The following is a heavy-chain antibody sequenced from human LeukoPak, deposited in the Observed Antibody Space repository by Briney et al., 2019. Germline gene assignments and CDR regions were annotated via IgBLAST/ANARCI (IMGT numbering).Heavy chain of an antibody. V-gene: IGHV4-59*12. CDR3: ARDPLISSGYYSITKPFVFDI. Sequence: KSSETLSLTCTVSGGSISSYYWSWIRQPPGKGLECIGYIYNSGSTNYNPPLKSRVTISVDTSKNQFSLKLSSVTAADTAVYYCARDPLISSGYYSITKPFVFDIWGQGTMVTVSS. CDR1: GGSISSYY. CDR2: IYNSGST. D-gene: IGHD3-22*01. J-gene: IGHJ3*02.